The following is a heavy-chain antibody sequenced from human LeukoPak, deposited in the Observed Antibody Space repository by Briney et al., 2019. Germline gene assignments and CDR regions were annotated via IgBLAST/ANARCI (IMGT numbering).Heavy chain of an antibody. CDR3: AKGVRGQLGDY. Sequence: KSGGSLRLSCAASGFTFSSYSMNWVRQAPGKGLEWVSSISSSSSYIYYADSVKGRFTISRDNSKNTVFLQMNSLRAEDTAVYYCAKGVRGQLGDYWGQGTLVTVSS. V-gene: IGHV3-21*04. CDR2: ISSSSSYI. CDR1: GFTFSSYS. D-gene: IGHD6-13*01. J-gene: IGHJ4*02.